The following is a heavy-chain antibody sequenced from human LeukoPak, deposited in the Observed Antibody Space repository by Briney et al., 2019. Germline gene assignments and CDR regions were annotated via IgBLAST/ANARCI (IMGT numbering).Heavy chain of an antibody. CDR3: ARDTHIRQQLVEIDY. Sequence: GGSLRLSCAASGFTFSSYSMNWVRQAPGKGLEWVSSISSSSSYIYYADSVKGRFTISRDNAKNSLYLQMNSLRAEDTAVYYCARDTHIRQQLVEIDYWGQGTLVTVSS. CDR2: ISSSSSYI. D-gene: IGHD6-13*01. J-gene: IGHJ4*02. CDR1: GFTFSSYS. V-gene: IGHV3-21*01.